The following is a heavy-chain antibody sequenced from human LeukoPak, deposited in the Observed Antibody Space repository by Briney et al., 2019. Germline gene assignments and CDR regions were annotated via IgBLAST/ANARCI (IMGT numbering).Heavy chain of an antibody. V-gene: IGHV3-30*02. Sequence: GGSLRLSCAASGFTFSSYGMHWVRQAPGKGLEWVAFIRYDGSNKYYADSVKGRFTVSRDNSKNTLYLQMNSLRAEDTAVYYCAKDPQRAVSPSYYYMDVWGKGTTVTVSS. CDR3: AKDPQRAVSPSYYYMDV. CDR2: IRYDGSNK. CDR1: GFTFSSYG. J-gene: IGHJ6*03. D-gene: IGHD6-19*01.